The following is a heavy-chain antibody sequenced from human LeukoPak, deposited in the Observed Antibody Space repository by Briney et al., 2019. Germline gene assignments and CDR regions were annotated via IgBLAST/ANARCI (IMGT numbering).Heavy chain of an antibody. Sequence: SVKVSCKASGGTFSSYAISWVRQAPGQGLQWMGGIIPIFGTANYAQKFQGRVTITTDESTSTAYMELSSLRSEDTAVYYCARDLRAARPSYYYYYYMDVWGKGTTVTVSS. CDR2: IIPIFGTA. D-gene: IGHD6-6*01. V-gene: IGHV1-69*05. CDR1: GGTFSSYA. CDR3: ARDLRAARPSYYYYYYMDV. J-gene: IGHJ6*03.